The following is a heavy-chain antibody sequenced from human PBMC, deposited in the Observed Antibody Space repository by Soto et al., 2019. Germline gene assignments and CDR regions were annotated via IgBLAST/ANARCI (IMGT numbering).Heavy chain of an antibody. D-gene: IGHD3-22*01. CDR1: GDGVSSNSAA. CDR3: ARDSSGPLYYYYYGMDV. Sequence: SQTLSLTCAISGDGVSSNSAAWNWIRQSPSRGLEWLGRTYYRSKWYNDYAVSVKSRITINPDTSKNQSSLQLNSVTPEDTAVYSCARDSSGPLYYYYYGMDVWGQGTTVTVSS. CDR2: TYYRSKWYN. V-gene: IGHV6-1*01. J-gene: IGHJ6*02.